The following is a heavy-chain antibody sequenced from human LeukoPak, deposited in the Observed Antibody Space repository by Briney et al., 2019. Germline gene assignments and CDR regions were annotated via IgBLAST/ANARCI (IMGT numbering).Heavy chain of an antibody. CDR2: ISDSGGST. V-gene: IGHV3-23*01. CDR1: GFTFSSSA. Sequence: PGGSLRLSCAASGFTFSSSAMTWVRQAPGKGLEWVSSISDSGGSTLYADSVKGRFTISRDNSENTLSLQMNSLRAEDTAVYCCVKRSPSGTFYFDYWGQGALVTVSS. D-gene: IGHD1-26*01. CDR3: VKRSPSGTFYFDY. J-gene: IGHJ4*02.